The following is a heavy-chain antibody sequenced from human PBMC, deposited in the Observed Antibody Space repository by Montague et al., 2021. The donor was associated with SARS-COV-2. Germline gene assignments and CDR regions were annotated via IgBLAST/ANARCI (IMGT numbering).Heavy chain of an antibody. CDR3: AVTYYYGSGFDY. D-gene: IGHD3-10*01. CDR2: IYHSGST. J-gene: IGHJ4*02. CDR1: GGSISSSNW. Sequence: SETLSLTCAVSGGSISSSNWWSWVRQPPGKGLEWIGEIYHSGSTNYNPSLKSRVTISVDKSKNQFSLKLSSVTAADTAVHYCAVTYYYGSGFDYWGQGTLVTVSS. V-gene: IGHV4-4*02.